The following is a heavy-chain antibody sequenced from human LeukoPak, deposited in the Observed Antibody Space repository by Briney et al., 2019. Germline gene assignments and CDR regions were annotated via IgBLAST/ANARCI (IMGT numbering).Heavy chain of an antibody. J-gene: IGHJ3*02. CDR2: IIPIFGTA. V-gene: IGHV1-69*05. D-gene: IGHD6-19*01. Sequence: SVKVSCKASGGIFSSYAISWVRQAPGQGLEWMGGIIPIFGTANYAQKFQGRVTITTDESTSTAYMELSSLRSEDTAVYYCARDERYSSGWNHAFDIWGQGTMVTVSS. CDR1: GGIFSSYA. CDR3: ARDERYSSGWNHAFDI.